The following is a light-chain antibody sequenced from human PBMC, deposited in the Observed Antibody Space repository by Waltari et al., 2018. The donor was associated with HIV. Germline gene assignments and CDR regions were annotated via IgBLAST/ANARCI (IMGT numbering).Light chain of an antibody. J-gene: IGLJ2*01. CDR3: QVWDESNEQVV. V-gene: IGLV3-21*02. CDR1: NIAGRK. CDR2: DDS. Sequence: YVLTQPPSVSVAPGQTARITCGGDNIAGRKVHWYQRRPGRAPALVVFDDSDRPSGIPGRFSGSISGNTATLIISRVEDGDEADYYCQVWDESNEQVVFGGGTRLTVL.